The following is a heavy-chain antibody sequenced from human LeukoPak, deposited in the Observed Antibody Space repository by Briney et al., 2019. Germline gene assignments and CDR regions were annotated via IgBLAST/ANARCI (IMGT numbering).Heavy chain of an antibody. CDR2: IYYSGST. D-gene: IGHD4-23*01. CDR1: GGSISSYY. V-gene: IGHV4-59*01. Sequence: PSETLSLTCTVSGGSISSYYWSWIRQPPGKGLEWIGYIYYSGSTNYNPSLKSRVTISVDTSKNQFSLKLGSVTAADTAVYYCARDNYGGDFDYWGQGTLVTVSS. CDR3: ARDNYGGDFDY. J-gene: IGHJ4*02.